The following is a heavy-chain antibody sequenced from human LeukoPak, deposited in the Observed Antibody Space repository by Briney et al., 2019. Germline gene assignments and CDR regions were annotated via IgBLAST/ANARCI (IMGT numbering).Heavy chain of an antibody. Sequence: PGGSLRLSCAASGFTFSSYAMSWVRQAPGKGLEWVSGISGSGGSTYYADSVKGRFTISRDNSKNTLYLQMNSLRAEDTAVYYCAKDRSDLDAFDIWGQGTMVTVSS. CDR1: GFTFSSYA. J-gene: IGHJ3*02. CDR2: ISGSGGST. CDR3: AKDRSDLDAFDI. V-gene: IGHV3-23*01. D-gene: IGHD3-3*01.